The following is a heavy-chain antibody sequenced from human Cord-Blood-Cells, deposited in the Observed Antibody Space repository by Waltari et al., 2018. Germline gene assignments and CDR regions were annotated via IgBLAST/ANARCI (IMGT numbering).Heavy chain of an antibody. CDR3: AGPTTVTSDYYYYYMDV. V-gene: IGHV1-69*01. CDR1: GGTFSSYA. Sequence: QVQLVQSGAEVKKPGSSVKVSCKASGGTFSSYAISWVRQAPGQGLEWMGGIIPIFGTANYAQKFQGRVTITADESTSTAYMELSSLRSEDTAVYYCAGPTTVTSDYYYYYMDVCGKGTTVTVSS. D-gene: IGHD4-4*01. CDR2: IIPIFGTA. J-gene: IGHJ6*03.